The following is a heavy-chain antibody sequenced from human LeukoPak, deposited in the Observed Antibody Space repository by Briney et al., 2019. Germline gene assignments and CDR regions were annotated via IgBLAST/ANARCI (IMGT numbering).Heavy chain of an antibody. CDR3: ARHSPVAGFDY. CDR1: GYSFTSFW. D-gene: IGHD6-19*01. V-gene: IGHV5-51*01. Sequence: GESLKISCKGSGYSFTSFWIGWVRQMPGKGLEWMGIIYPGDSDARYSPSFQGQVTISADKSISTAYLQWSSLKASDTAMYYCARHSPVAGFDYWGQGTLVTVSS. CDR2: IYPGDSDA. J-gene: IGHJ4*02.